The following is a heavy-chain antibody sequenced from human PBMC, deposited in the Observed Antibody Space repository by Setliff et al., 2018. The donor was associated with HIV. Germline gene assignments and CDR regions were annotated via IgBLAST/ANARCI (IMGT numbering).Heavy chain of an antibody. CDR2: ISWDGIKT. CDR3: ARDHYLGLDY. Sequence: GGSLRLSCVASGSSFSNFGFHWVRQAPGKGLEWVAGISWDGIKTTYGDSVRGRFTISRDNVEKSVYLQMNRLRNEDTARYYCARDHYLGLDYWGQGSLVTVSS. J-gene: IGHJ4*02. V-gene: IGHV3-20*04. D-gene: IGHD7-27*01. CDR1: GSSFSNFG.